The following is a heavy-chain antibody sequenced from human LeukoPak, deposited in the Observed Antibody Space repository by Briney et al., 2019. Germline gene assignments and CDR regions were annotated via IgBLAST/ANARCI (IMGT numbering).Heavy chain of an antibody. CDR3: ARDLHYSSGSGTQTYWYFDL. D-gene: IGHD2-21*01. J-gene: IGHJ2*01. CDR2: IYYSGST. V-gene: IGHV4-59*01. CDR1: GGSFSNYY. Sequence: SETLSLTCAVYGGSFSNYYWSWIRQPPGKGLEWIGYIYYSGSTNYNPSLKSRVTISVDTSKNQFSLKLSSVTAADTAVYYCARDLHYSSGSGTQTYWYFDLWGRGTLVTVSS.